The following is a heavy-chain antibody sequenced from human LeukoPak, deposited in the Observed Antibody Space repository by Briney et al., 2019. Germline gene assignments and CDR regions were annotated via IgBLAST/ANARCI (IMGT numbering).Heavy chain of an antibody. CDR3: ARDREYYYDSSRYAFDI. Sequence: ASVKVSCKASGYTFTGYYMHWVRQAPGQGLEWMGWINPNSGGTNYAQKFQGRVTMTRDTSISTAYMELSRLRSDDTAVYYCARDREYYYDSSRYAFDIWGQGTIVTVSS. D-gene: IGHD3-22*01. J-gene: IGHJ3*02. CDR2: INPNSGGT. CDR1: GYTFTGYY. V-gene: IGHV1-2*02.